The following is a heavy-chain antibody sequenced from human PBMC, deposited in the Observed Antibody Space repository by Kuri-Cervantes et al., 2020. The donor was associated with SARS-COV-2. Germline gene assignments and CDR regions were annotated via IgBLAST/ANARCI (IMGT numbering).Heavy chain of an antibody. CDR3: ARDAGNGWGVGLELRLNPNNWFDP. V-gene: IGHV1/OR15-2*02. CDR2: INTYNGNT. J-gene: IGHJ5*02. Sequence: ASVKVSCKASGYTFTSYYMHWVRQAPGQGLEWVASINTYNGNTNYAQILQGRVTTTTDRATSTAYLELRSLRSDDTAVYYCARDAGNGWGVGLELRLNPNNWFDPWGQGTLVTVSS. CDR1: GYTFTSYY. D-gene: IGHD1-7*01.